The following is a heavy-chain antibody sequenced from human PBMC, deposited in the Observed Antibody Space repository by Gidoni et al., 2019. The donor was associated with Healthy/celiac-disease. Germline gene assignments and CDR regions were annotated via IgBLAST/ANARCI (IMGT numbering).Heavy chain of an antibody. J-gene: IGHJ3*02. CDR2: ISAYNGNT. CDR3: ARDSMIVVPPPFDI. Sequence: CKASGYTFTSYGISWVRQAPGQGLEWMGWISAYNGNTNYAQKLQGRVTMTTDTSTSTAYMELRSLRSDDTAVYYCARDSMIVVPPPFDIWGQGTMVTVSS. D-gene: IGHD3-22*01. V-gene: IGHV1-18*01. CDR1: GYTFTSYG.